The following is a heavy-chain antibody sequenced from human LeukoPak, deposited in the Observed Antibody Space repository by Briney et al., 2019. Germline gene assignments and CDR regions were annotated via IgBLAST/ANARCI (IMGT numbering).Heavy chain of an antibody. CDR2: ISSSSSYI. J-gene: IGHJ4*02. CDR3: ARDLSYLGSYFDY. Sequence: GSLRLSCAASGFTFSSYSMNWVRQAPGKGLEWVSSISSSSSYIYYADSVKGRFTISRDNAKNSLYLQMNSLRAEDTAVYYCARDLSYLGSYFDYWGQGTLVTVSS. D-gene: IGHD1-26*01. CDR1: GFTFSSYS. V-gene: IGHV3-21*01.